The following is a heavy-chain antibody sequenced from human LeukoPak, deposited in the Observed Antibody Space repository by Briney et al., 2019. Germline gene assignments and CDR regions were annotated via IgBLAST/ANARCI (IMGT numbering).Heavy chain of an antibody. CDR1: GFTFSSYW. Sequence: GGSLRLSCAASGFTFSSYWMSWVRQAPGKGLEWVANIKQDGSEKYYVDSVKGRFTISRDNAKNSLYLQMNSLRAEDMAVYYCARGGSGSYYNSDYWGQGTLVTVSS. CDR2: IKQDGSEK. CDR3: ARGGSGSYYNSDY. V-gene: IGHV3-7*01. D-gene: IGHD3-10*01. J-gene: IGHJ4*02.